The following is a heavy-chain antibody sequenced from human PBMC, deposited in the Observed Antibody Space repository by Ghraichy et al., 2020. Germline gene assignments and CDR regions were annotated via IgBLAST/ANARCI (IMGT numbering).Heavy chain of an antibody. Sequence: SETLSLTCTVSGYSITSGYFWGWIRQPPRKGLEWIASIFHSGTTYYNPSLKSRVTISVDTSKNQVSLSLGSVTAADTAVYYCTSLETRQYLLSHFDWWGQGTLVTVSS. V-gene: IGHV4-38-2*02. D-gene: IGHD2/OR15-2a*01. J-gene: IGHJ4*02. CDR2: IFHSGTT. CDR3: TSLETRQYLLSHFDW. CDR1: GYSITSGYF.